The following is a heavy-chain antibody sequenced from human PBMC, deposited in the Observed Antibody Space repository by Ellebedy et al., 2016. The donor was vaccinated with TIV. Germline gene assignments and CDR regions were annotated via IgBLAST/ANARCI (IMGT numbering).Heavy chain of an antibody. D-gene: IGHD2-2*01. Sequence: SETLSLTXAVYGGSFSGYYWSWIRQPPGKGLEWIGEINHSGSTNYNPSLKSRVTISVDTSKNQFSLKLSSVTAADTAVYYCARVADCSSTSCSPAYFDYWGQGTLVTVSS. CDR1: GGSFSGYY. J-gene: IGHJ4*02. CDR3: ARVADCSSTSCSPAYFDY. V-gene: IGHV4-34*01. CDR2: INHSGST.